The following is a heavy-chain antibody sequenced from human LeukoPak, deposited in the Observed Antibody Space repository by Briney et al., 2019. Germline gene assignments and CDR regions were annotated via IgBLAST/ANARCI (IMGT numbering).Heavy chain of an antibody. V-gene: IGHV4-4*07. CDR2: LYTSGST. CDR3: ARDRVDSSGYYYYYGIDV. CDR1: GGSISTYF. D-gene: IGHD3-22*01. J-gene: IGHJ6*02. Sequence: SETLSLTCAVSGGSISTYFWSWIRQPAGKGLEWIGRLYTSGSTNYNPSLKSRLTMSADTSKNQFSLNLRSVTAADTAIYYCARDRVDSSGYYYYYGIDVWGQGPRSPSP.